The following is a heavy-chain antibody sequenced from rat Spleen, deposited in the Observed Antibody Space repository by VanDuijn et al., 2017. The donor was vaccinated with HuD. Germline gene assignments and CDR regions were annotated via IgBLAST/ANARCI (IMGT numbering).Heavy chain of an antibody. CDR1: GFSLSRHG. CDR2: IWGDGNT. J-gene: IGHJ2*01. D-gene: IGHD1-12*03. CDR3: ASQYYYDGYYRDY. Sequence: QVHLKESGPGRVQPSQTLSLTCPVSGFSLSRHGVIWVRQPPGKGLEWMGVIWGDGNTNYKSALKSRLSISRDTSKSQVFLKMNNLQTEDTAMYFCASQYYYDGYYRDYWGQGVMVTVSS. V-gene: IGHV2S61*01.